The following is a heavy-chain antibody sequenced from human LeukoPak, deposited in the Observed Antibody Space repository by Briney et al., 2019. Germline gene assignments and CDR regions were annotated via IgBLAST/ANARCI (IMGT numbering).Heavy chain of an antibody. J-gene: IGHJ4*02. D-gene: IGHD5-12*01. CDR1: GFTFSTYA. Sequence: PGGSLRLSCAGSGFTFSTYAMHWVRQAPGKGLEWVALFSYGGSTQRYADSVKGRFTISRDNAKNSLYLQMNSLRTEDTAVNYCAEAMDGFSGYDYRFDYWGRGTLVTVCS. CDR3: AEAMDGFSGYDYRFDY. CDR2: FSYGGSTQ. V-gene: IGHV3-30-3*02.